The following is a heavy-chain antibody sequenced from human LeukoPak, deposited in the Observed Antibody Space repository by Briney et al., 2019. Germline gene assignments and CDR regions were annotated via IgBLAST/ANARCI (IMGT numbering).Heavy chain of an antibody. CDR3: ARHVLRNWYFDL. Sequence: PSETLSLTCTVSGGSISSYYWSWIRQPPGKGLEWIGYIHYSGSTNYNPSLKSRVTISVDTSKNQFSLKLSSVTAADTAVCYCARHVLRNWYFDLWGRGTLVTVSS. D-gene: IGHD2-8*01. CDR2: IHYSGST. V-gene: IGHV4-59*08. CDR1: GGSISSYY. J-gene: IGHJ2*01.